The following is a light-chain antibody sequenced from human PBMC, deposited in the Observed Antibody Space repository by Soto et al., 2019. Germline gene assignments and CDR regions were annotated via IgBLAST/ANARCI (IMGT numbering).Light chain of an antibody. CDR2: AAS. V-gene: IGKV1-6*01. J-gene: IGKJ2*01. CDR1: QDSRND. CDR3: LQDYNYPYT. Sequence: AIQMSQSPSSLSASVGDRVTITCRASQDSRNDLAWYQQKPGKAPKLLIYAASSLQSGVSSRFSGSGSATDFTLTISSLQPEDFAAYYCLQDYNYPYTFGHRTKLEIK.